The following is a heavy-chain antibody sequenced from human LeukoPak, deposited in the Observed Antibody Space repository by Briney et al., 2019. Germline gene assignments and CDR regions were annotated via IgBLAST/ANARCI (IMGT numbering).Heavy chain of an antibody. D-gene: IGHD3-3*01. J-gene: IGHJ4*02. CDR3: ATQGIYDFWSGYYLSWEAY. CDR1: GGSISSSSYY. Sequence: PSETLSLTCTVSGGSISSSSYYWGWIRQPPGKGLEWIGSIYYSGSTYYNPSLKCRVTISVDTSKNQFSLKLSSVTAADTAVYYCATQGIYDFWSGYYLSWEAYWGQGTLVTVSS. CDR2: IYYSGST. V-gene: IGHV4-39*01.